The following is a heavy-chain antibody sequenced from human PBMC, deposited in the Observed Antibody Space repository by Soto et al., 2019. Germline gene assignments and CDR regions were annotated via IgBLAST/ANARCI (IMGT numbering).Heavy chain of an antibody. CDR2: IAGNGGIL. CDR3: ARRQFFSFDS. V-gene: IGHV3-23*01. J-gene: IGHJ4*02. CDR1: GFTFSNYV. D-gene: IGHD6-19*01. Sequence: GGSLRLSCVAPGFTFSNYVMSWVRQAPGKGLECVAAIAGNGGILYYTDSVKGRFSISRGNSKNTLHLQMNSLRAEDTAVYYCARRQFFSFDSWGQGILVTVS.